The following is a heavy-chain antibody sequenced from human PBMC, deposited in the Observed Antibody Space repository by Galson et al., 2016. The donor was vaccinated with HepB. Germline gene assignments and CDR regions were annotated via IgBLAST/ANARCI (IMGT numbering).Heavy chain of an antibody. CDR1: GGSFTSYY. CDR2: INPGGDT. V-gene: IGHV4-34*01. J-gene: IGHJ4*02. Sequence: ETLSLTCAVSGGSFTSYYWSWIRQPPRKGLEWIGEINPGGDTNYSPSLKSRVTMSADTSKNQFSLKLSSVTAADTALYYCARQHRGGPSDYWGQGTLVIVSS. D-gene: IGHD5-24*01. CDR3: ARQHRGGPSDY.